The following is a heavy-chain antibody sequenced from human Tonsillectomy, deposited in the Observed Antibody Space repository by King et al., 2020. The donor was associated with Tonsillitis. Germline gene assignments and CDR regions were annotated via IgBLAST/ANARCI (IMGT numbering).Heavy chain of an antibody. CDR3: AKDWKGYRSVGYGYGMDV. Sequence: VQLVESGGGVVQPGRSLRLSCAASGFIFSSYGMYWVRQAPGKGLEWVAFISYDGSNKYYADSVKGRFTISRDNSKNTLYLQMNSLRAEDTAVYNCAKDWKGYRSVGYGYGMDVWGQGTTVTVSS. CDR2: ISYDGSNK. D-gene: IGHD6-19*01. CDR1: GFIFSSYG. J-gene: IGHJ6*02. V-gene: IGHV3-30*18.